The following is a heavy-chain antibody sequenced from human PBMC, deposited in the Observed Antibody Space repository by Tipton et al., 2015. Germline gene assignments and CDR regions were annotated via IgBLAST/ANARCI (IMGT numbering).Heavy chain of an antibody. CDR1: GFTFSSHA. CDR2: ISGSGGST. CDR3: ARDKAAIFGVGLPFDP. D-gene: IGHD3-3*01. Sequence: SLRLSCAASGFTFSSHAMSWVRQAPGKGLEWVSAISGSGGSTYYVDSVKGRFTISRDNGKGSLYLQMNNLRDNDTAVYYCARDKAAIFGVGLPFDPWGQGTLVTVSS. V-gene: IGHV3-23*01. J-gene: IGHJ5*02.